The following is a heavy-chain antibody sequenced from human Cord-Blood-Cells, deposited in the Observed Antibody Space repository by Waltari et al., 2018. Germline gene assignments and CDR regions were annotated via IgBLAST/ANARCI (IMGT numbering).Heavy chain of an antibody. D-gene: IGHD2-2*01. CDR2: INPNSGGT. CDR3: ARVVELGYCSSTSCHNWFDP. CDR1: GYTFPGYH. J-gene: IGHJ5*02. Sequence: QVQLVQSGAEGTSPGASVKGSCKASGYTFPGYHMPWVRPAPGQGLEWMGWINPNSGGTNYAQKFQGRVTMTRDTSISTAYMELSRLRSDDTAVYYCARVVELGYCSSTSCHNWFDPWGQGTLVTVSS. V-gene: IGHV1-2*02.